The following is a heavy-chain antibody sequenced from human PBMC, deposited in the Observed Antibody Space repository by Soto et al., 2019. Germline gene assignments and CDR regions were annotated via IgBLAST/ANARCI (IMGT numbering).Heavy chain of an antibody. CDR1: GFSLATHGVG. J-gene: IGHJ4*02. CDR3: AHARLLWVGGYFDY. Sequence: QVTLKESGPPLVKPTQSLTLTCTFSGFSLATHGVGVGWIRQPPGEALEWLALISWNDDNRYSPSLKSRLTTAKDATKNQVVLSMANIDPVDTATYYCAHARLLWVGGYFDYWCQGILVSVSS. CDR2: ISWNDDN. V-gene: IGHV2-5*01. D-gene: IGHD3-10*01.